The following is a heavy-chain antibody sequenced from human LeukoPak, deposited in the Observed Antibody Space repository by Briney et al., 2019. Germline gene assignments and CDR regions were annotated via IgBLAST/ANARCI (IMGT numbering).Heavy chain of an antibody. D-gene: IGHD1-26*01. CDR1: GFDFSSHS. CDR3: ARWVNSGSYKLYYGMDV. J-gene: IGHJ6*02. V-gene: IGHV3-21*01. Sequence: GGSLRLSCAASGFDFSSHSMNWVRQAPGKGLQWVSSISSRSSYIYYADSVKGRFTISRDNAKNSLDLQMNSLRAEDTAIYYCARWVNSGSYKLYYGMDVWGQGTTVTVSS. CDR2: ISSRSSYI.